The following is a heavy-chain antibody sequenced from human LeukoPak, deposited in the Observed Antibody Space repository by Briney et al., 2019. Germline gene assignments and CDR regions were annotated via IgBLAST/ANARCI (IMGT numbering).Heavy chain of an antibody. J-gene: IGHJ4*01. CDR3: AISGSSGWYPFDY. Sequence: PSETLSLTCTVSGRSISSYYWSWIRQPPGKGLEWIGYIYYSGSTNYNPSLKSRVTISVDTSKNQFSLRLSSVTAADTAVYYCAISGSSGWYPFDYWGHGTLVTVSS. V-gene: IGHV4-59*01. CDR2: IYYSGST. CDR1: GRSISSYY. D-gene: IGHD6-19*01.